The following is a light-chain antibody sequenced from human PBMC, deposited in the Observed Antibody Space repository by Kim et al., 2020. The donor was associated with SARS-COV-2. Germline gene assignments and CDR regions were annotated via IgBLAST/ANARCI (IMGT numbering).Light chain of an antibody. CDR3: SPYTRSSSFA. J-gene: IGLJ3*02. Sequence: QSITFSCTGTSSDFGGYNIVSWYQPYPGKAPNLMFYEVRKRPSGASNRFSGSKPGNTAPLTFLGPQARDEADYYCSPYTRSSSFAFGGGTQLTVL. CDR1: SSDFGGYNI. CDR2: EVR. V-gene: IGLV2-14*01.